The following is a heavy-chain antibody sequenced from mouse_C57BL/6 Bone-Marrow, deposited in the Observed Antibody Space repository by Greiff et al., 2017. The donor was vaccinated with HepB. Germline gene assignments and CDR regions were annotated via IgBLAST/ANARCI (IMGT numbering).Heavy chain of an antibody. V-gene: IGHV3-1*01. D-gene: IGHD1-1*01. CDR1: GYSITSGYD. CDR3: ARMGALLDFDY. Sequence: EVKLKESGPGMVKPSQSLSLTCTVTGYSITSGYDWHWIRHFPGNKLEWMGYISYSGSTNYNPSLKSRISITHDTSKNHFFLKLNSVTTEDTATYYCARMGALLDFDYWGQGTTLTVSS. J-gene: IGHJ2*01. CDR2: ISYSGST.